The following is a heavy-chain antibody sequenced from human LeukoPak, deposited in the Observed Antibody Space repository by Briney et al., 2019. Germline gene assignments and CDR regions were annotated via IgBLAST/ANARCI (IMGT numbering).Heavy chain of an antibody. V-gene: IGHV4-4*09. CDR2: IYTSGSA. D-gene: IGHD5-12*01. J-gene: IGHJ5*02. Sequence: SETLSLTCNVPDGSISSYYWSWIRQPPGKELEWIGYIYTSGSANYNPSLKSRVTISVDTSKNQFSLKLSSVTAADTAVYYCARGPRGGVATTSNWFDPWGQGTLVTVSS. CDR3: ARGPRGGVATTSNWFDP. CDR1: DGSISSYY.